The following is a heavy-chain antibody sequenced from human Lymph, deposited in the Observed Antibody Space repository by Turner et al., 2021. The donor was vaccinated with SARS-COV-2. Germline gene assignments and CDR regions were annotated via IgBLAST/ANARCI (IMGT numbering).Heavy chain of an antibody. V-gene: IGHV3-53*04. D-gene: IGHD5-18*01. Sequence: EVQLVESGGGLVQPGGSLTLSCAASGITVSRNYMSWVRQAPGKGLGWVSVIYSGGSSYYADSVKGRFTISRHNSKNTLYLQMNSLRAEDTAVYYCARDLDTAGGMDVWGQGTTVTVSS. J-gene: IGHJ6*02. CDR3: ARDLDTAGGMDV. CDR2: IYSGGSS. CDR1: GITVSRNY.